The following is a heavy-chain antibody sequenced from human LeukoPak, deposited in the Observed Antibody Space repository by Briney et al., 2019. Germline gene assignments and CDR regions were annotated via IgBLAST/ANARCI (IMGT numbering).Heavy chain of an antibody. V-gene: IGHV3-23*01. CDR3: AKDCGKGAAAFVKNLFDP. Sequence: GGSLRLSCAASGFTFSSYAMSWIRQAPGKGLEWVSDINDSGSTTYYADSVKGRFTISKDISKNTLYLQMNSLRADDTAIYYCAKDCGKGAAAFVKNLFDPWGQGTPVTVSS. CDR1: GFTFSSYA. J-gene: IGHJ5*02. CDR2: INDSGSTT. D-gene: IGHD6-13*01.